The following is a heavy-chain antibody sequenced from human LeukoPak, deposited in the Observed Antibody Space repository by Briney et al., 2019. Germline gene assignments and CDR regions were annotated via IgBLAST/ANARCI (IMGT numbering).Heavy chain of an antibody. J-gene: IGHJ4*02. Sequence: GGSLRLSCAASGFTFSTYAMNWVRQAPGKGLEWVSGISNSGGNTYYADSVKGRFTISRDNSKNTLYLQMNSLRAEDTAVYYCAAGVGGDYWGQGALVTVSS. D-gene: IGHD1-26*01. CDR1: GFTFSTYA. CDR2: ISNSGGNT. CDR3: AAGVGGDY. V-gene: IGHV3-23*01.